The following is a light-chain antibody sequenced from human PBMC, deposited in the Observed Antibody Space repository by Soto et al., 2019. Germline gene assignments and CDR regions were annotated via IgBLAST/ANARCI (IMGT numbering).Light chain of an antibody. CDR2: DTS. Sequence: IQMTQSPSALSVSVGDRVTVTCQANEDIGYNLNWYHQKPGKAPKVVIYDTSNLEIGVSSRFSETGSGKRLTLIMSRLQTEDIGTYYYQQYDQNRRFTLGEGTKVEV. V-gene: IGKV1-33*01. CDR3: QQYDQNRRFT. CDR1: EDIGYN. J-gene: IGKJ4*01.